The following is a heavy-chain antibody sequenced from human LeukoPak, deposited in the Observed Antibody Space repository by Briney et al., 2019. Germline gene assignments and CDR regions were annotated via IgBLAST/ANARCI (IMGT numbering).Heavy chain of an antibody. D-gene: IGHD2-21*02. Sequence: GGSLRLSCAASGFSFSSYRMNWVRQAPGKGLEWVSSISSSSSYIYYADSVKGRFTISRDNAKNSLHLQMNSLRVEDTAVYYCARTATAYYGGDCLGPFDPWGQGTLVTVSS. CDR3: ARTATAYYGGDCLGPFDP. CDR2: ISSSSSYI. CDR1: GFSFSSYR. V-gene: IGHV3-21*01. J-gene: IGHJ5*02.